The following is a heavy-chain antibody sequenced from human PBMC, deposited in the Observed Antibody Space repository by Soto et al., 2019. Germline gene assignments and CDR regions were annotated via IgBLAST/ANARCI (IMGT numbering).Heavy chain of an antibody. D-gene: IGHD6-13*01. V-gene: IGHV3-30*03. J-gene: IGHJ4*02. CDR2: ISYDGSNK. CDR3: ASADRSRWYYFDY. CDR1: GFTFSSYG. Sequence: QVQLVESGGGLVQPGRSLRLSCAASGFTFSSYGMHWVRQAPGKGLEWVSVISYDGSNKYYADYVKGRFTISRDNSKNTLYLQMNSLRAADTAVYYCASADRSRWYYFDYWGQGTLVTVSS.